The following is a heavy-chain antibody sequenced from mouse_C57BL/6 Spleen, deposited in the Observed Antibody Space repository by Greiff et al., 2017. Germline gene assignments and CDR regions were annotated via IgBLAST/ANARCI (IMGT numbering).Heavy chain of an antibody. CDR1: GFTFSSYG. CDR3: ARRGDYGMDAMDY. Sequence: EVQGVESGGDLVKPGGSLKLSCAASGFTFSSYGMSWVRQTPDKRLEWVATISSGGSYTYYPDNVKGRFTISRDNAKNTLYLKMRSLKSEDTAMYYCARRGDYGMDAMDYWGQGTSVTVSS. V-gene: IGHV5-6*01. CDR2: ISSGGSYT. J-gene: IGHJ4*01. D-gene: IGHD1-1*01.